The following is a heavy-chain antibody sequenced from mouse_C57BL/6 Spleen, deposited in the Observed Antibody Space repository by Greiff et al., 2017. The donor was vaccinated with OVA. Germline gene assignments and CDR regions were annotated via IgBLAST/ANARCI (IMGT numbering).Heavy chain of an antibody. D-gene: IGHD2-14*01. V-gene: IGHV1-55*01. CDR3: AREDAIYRDYDAMDY. CDR1: GYTFTSYW. J-gene: IGHJ4*01. CDR2: IYPGSGST. Sequence: QVQLKQSGAELVKPGASVKMSCKASGYTFTSYWITWVKQRPGQGLEWIGDIYPGSGSTNYNEKFKSKATLTVDTSSSTAYMQLSRLTSEDSAVYYCAREDAIYRDYDAMDYWGQGTSVTVSS.